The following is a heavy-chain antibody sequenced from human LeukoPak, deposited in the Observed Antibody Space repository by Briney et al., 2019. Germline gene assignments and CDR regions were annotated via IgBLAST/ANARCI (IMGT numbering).Heavy chain of an antibody. D-gene: IGHD3-10*01. V-gene: IGHV1-46*01. Sequence: ASVKVSCKASGYTFTNYDINWVRQAPGQGLEWMGIINPSGGSTSYAQKFQGRVTMTRDTSTSTVYMELSSLRSEDTAVYYCARSWSRIGELLPSYFDYWGQGTLVTVSS. CDR3: ARSWSRIGELLPSYFDY. CDR2: INPSGGST. J-gene: IGHJ4*02. CDR1: GYTFTNYD.